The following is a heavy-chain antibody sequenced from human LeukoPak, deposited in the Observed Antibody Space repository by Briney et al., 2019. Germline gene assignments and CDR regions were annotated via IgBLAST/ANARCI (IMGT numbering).Heavy chain of an antibody. CDR3: AKLGFIVVVPAASLT. CDR1: GFTFSSFS. D-gene: IGHD2-2*01. J-gene: IGHJ4*02. V-gene: IGHV3-48*01. CDR2: ITSSGGTI. Sequence: GGSLRLSCVASGFTFSSFSMNWVRQAPGKGLEWVSFITSSGGTIYYADSVKGRFTISRDNSKNTLYLQMNSLRAEDTAVYYCAKLGFIVVVPAASLTWGQGTLVTVSS.